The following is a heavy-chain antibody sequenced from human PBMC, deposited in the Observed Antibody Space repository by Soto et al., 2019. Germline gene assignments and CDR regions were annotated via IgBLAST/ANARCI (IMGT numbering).Heavy chain of an antibody. CDR1: GFMFSDSW. Sequence: EAQLVESGGDLVQPGGSLRLSCAASGFMFSDSWMNWDRQAPGKGLVWVANIKPDGSGTAYVDSVNGRFTISRDNPKKFLYPQMNSLRVDDTARYYRASAIDPWGQGTLVYVS. CDR3: ASAIDP. CDR2: IKPDGSGT. J-gene: IGHJ5*02. V-gene: IGHV3-7*05.